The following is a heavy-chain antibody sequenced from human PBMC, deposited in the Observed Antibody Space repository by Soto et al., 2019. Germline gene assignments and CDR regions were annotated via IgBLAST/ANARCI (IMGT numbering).Heavy chain of an antibody. CDR1: GGSISSGGYY. Sequence: PSETLSLTCTVSGGSISSGGYYWSWIRQHPGKGLEWIGYIYYSGSTYYNPSLKSRVTISVDTSKNQFSLKLSSVTAADTAVYYCARDLKGPYGDYNDYWGQGTLVTVSS. CDR3: ARDLKGPYGDYNDY. J-gene: IGHJ4*02. D-gene: IGHD4-17*01. CDR2: IYYSGST. V-gene: IGHV4-31*03.